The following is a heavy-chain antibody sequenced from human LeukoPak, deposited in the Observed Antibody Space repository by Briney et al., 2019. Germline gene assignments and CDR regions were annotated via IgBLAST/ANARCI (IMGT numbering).Heavy chain of an antibody. Sequence: TGGSLRLSCAASGFTFSSYSMNWVRQAPGKGLEWVSYISSSSSTIYYADSVKGRFTISRDNAKNSLYLRMNSLRAEDTAVYYCVRGTSGWYECWGQGTLVTVSS. CDR3: VRGTSGWYEC. D-gene: IGHD2-2*01. J-gene: IGHJ5*01. CDR1: GFTFSSYS. CDR2: ISSSSSTI. V-gene: IGHV3-48*01.